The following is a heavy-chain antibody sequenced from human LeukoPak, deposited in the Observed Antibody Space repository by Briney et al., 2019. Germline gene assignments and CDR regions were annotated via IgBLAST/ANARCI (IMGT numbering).Heavy chain of an antibody. V-gene: IGHV3-30*18. CDR2: ISYDGSHE. D-gene: IGHD3-10*01. CDR1: RFTFSGYG. CDR3: AKDRGFSYTSGSSELDY. Sequence: PGRSLRLSCAGSRFTFSGYGMHCVRLAPGKGLEWAAVISYDGSHEYYADSVQGRFTISRDNPKNTLYLQMNSLRAEDTAIYYCAKDRGFSYTSGSSELDYWGQGTLVTVSS. J-gene: IGHJ4*02.